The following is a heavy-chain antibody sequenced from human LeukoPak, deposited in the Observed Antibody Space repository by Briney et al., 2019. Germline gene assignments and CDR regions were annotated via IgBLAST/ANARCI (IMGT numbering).Heavy chain of an antibody. CDR3: ASTFHYYDSSGYYDEGLPGDY. D-gene: IGHD3-22*01. Sequence: PGGSLRLSCAASGFTFSSYEMNWVRQAPGKGLEWVSYISSSGSTIYYADSVKGRFTISRDNAKNTLYLQMNSLRAEDTAVYYCASTFHYYDSSGYYDEGLPGDYWGQGTLVTVSS. V-gene: IGHV3-48*03. CDR2: ISSSGSTI. CDR1: GFTFSSYE. J-gene: IGHJ4*02.